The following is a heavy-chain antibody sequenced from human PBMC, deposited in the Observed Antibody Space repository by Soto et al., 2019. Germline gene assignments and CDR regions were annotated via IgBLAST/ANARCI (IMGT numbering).Heavy chain of an antibody. CDR3: ASNRKYYYDSSGYYNY. J-gene: IGHJ4*02. CDR2: FDPEDGET. D-gene: IGHD3-22*01. V-gene: IGHV1-24*01. Sequence: ASVKVSCKVSGYTLTELSMHWVRQAPGKGLEWMGGFDPEDGETIYAQKFQGRVTMTEDTSTDTAYMELSSLRSEDTAVYYCASNRKYYYDSSGYYNYWGQRTLVTVSS. CDR1: GYTLTELS.